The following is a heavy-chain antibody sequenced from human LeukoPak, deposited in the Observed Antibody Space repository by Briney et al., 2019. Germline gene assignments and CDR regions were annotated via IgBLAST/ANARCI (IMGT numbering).Heavy chain of an antibody. CDR1: GYSFTSYW. D-gene: IGHD3-10*01. CDR2: IDPSDSYT. Sequence: GESLRISCKGSGYSFTSYWISWVRQMPGKGLEWMGRIDPSDSYTNYSPSFQGHVTISADKSTSTAYLQWSSLKASDTAMYYCARQGVGCYYGSGSYYNDDYWGQGTLVTVSS. V-gene: IGHV5-10-1*01. J-gene: IGHJ4*02. CDR3: ARQGVGCYYGSGSYYNDDY.